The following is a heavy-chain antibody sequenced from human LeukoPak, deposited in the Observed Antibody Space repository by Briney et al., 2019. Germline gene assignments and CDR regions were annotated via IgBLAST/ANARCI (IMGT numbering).Heavy chain of an antibody. D-gene: IGHD3-22*01. V-gene: IGHV1-24*01. CDR2: FDPEDGET. CDR3: ATLLGGSSGYYDNWFDP. CDR1: GYTLTELS. Sequence: ASVKVSCKVSGYTLTELSMHWVRQAPGKGLEWMGGFDPEDGETIYAQKFQGGVTMTEDTSTDTAYMELSSLRSEDTAVYYCATLLGGSSGYYDNWFDPWGQGTLVTVSS. J-gene: IGHJ5*02.